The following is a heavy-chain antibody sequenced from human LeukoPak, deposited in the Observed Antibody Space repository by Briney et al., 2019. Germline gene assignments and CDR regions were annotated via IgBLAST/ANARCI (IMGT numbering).Heavy chain of an antibody. CDR3: ARGIRSRRGSSRGNWFDP. Sequence: GGSLRLSCAASGFTFSSYAMSWVRQAPGKGLEWVSAISGSGGSTYYADSVKGRFTISRDNSKNTLYLQMNSLRAEDTAVYYCARGIRSRRGSSRGNWFDPWGQGTLVTASS. J-gene: IGHJ5*02. V-gene: IGHV3-23*01. CDR1: GFTFSSYA. CDR2: ISGSGGST. D-gene: IGHD6-6*01.